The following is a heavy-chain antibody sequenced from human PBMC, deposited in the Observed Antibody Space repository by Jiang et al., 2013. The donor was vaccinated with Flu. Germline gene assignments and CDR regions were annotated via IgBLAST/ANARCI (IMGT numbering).Heavy chain of an antibody. CDR3: ARQGAYCGGDCYRNWFDP. CDR1: GYSFTSYW. CDR2: IYPGDSDT. D-gene: IGHD2-21*01. V-gene: IGHV5-51*01. Sequence: PGESLKISCKGSGYSFTSYWIGWVRQMPGKGLEWMGIIYPGDSDTRYSPSFQGQVTISADKSISTAYLQWSSLKASDTAMYYCARQGAYCGGDCYRNWFDPWGQGTLVTVSS. J-gene: IGHJ5*02.